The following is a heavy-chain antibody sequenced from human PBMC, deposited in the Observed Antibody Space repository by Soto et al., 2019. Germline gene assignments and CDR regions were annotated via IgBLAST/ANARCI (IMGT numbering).Heavy chain of an antibody. CDR1: GGSFSGYY. J-gene: IGHJ4*02. CDR2: INHSGST. V-gene: IGHV4-34*01. Sequence: SETLSRTCSVYGGSFSGYYWSWIRQPPGKGLEWIGEINHSGSTNYNPSLKSRVTISVDTSKNQFSLKLSSVTAADTAVYYCARGVIAVAGSVPFDYWGQGTLVTVSS. CDR3: ARGVIAVAGSVPFDY. D-gene: IGHD6-19*01.